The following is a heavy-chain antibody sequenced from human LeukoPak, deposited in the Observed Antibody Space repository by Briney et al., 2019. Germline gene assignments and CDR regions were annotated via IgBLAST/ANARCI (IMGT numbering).Heavy chain of an antibody. J-gene: IGHJ4*02. Sequence: GESLKISCKGSGYSFTSYWIGWVRQMPGKGLEWMGIIYPGDSDTRYSPSFQGQVTISADKSISTAYLQWSSLKASDTAMYYCARQGACSSTSCYEGDFDYWGQRTLVTVSS. D-gene: IGHD2-2*01. V-gene: IGHV5-51*01. CDR1: GYSFTSYW. CDR3: ARQGACSSTSCYEGDFDY. CDR2: IYPGDSDT.